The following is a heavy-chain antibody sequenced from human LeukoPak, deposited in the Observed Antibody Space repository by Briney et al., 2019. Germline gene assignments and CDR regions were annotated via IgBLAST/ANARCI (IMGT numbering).Heavy chain of an antibody. CDR2: ISSNGGST. Sequence: GGSLRLSCAASGFTFSDYGMHWVRQAPGKGLEYVSTISSNGGSTYYANSVKGRFTVSRDNSKNTLYLQMGSLRAEDMAVYYCARDSRSRPFDYWGQGTLVTVSS. CDR1: GFTFSDYG. CDR3: ARDSRSRPFDY. J-gene: IGHJ4*02. V-gene: IGHV3-64*01. D-gene: IGHD2-15*01.